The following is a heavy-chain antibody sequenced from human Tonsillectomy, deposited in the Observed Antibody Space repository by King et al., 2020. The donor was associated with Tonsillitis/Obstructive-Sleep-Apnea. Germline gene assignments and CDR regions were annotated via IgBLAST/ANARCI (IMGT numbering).Heavy chain of an antibody. Sequence: VQLPESGPGLVKPSETLSLTCTVSGGSISSYYWSWIRQPPGKGLEWIGYIYYSGSTNYNPSLKSRVTISVDTSKNQFSLKLSSVTAADTAVYYCAGGRLREAFDIWGQGTMVTVSS. CDR1: GGSISSYY. V-gene: IGHV4-59*01. D-gene: IGHD6-25*01. J-gene: IGHJ3*02. CDR2: IYYSGST. CDR3: AGGRLREAFDI.